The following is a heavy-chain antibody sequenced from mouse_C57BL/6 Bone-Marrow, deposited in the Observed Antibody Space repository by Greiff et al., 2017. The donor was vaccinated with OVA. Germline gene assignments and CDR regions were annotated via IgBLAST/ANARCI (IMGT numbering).Heavy chain of an antibody. V-gene: IGHV5-6*02. CDR2: ISSGGSYT. CDR3: ARRRGFFDY. CDR1: GFTFSSYG. Sequence: DVHLVESGGDLVKPGGSLKLSCAASGFTFSSYGMSWVRQTPDKRLEWVATISSGGSYTYYPDSVKGRFTISRDNAKNTLYLQMSSLKSEDTAMYYCARRRGFFDYWGQGTTLTVSS. J-gene: IGHJ2*01.